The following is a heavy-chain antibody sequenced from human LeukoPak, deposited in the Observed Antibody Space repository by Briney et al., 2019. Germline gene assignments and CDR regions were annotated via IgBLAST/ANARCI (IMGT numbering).Heavy chain of an antibody. D-gene: IGHD5-18*01. CDR1: GFTVSDNY. Sequence: GGSLRLSCAASGFTVSDNYLGWVRQAPGKGLEWVSFIYSGGGTSYADSVKGRFTISRDNSKNTLYLQMNSLRAEDTALYYCAKGGGYSYGYYYWGQGTLVTVSS. J-gene: IGHJ4*02. CDR2: IYSGGGT. V-gene: IGHV3-66*01. CDR3: AKGGGYSYGYYY.